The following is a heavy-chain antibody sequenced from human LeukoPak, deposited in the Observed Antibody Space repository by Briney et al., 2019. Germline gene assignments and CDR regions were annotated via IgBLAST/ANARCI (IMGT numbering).Heavy chain of an antibody. CDR2: IYYSGST. V-gene: IGHV4-31*03. Sequence: EASQTLSLTCTVSGGSISSGGYSWSWIRQHPGKGLEWIGYIYYSGSTYYNPSLKSRVTISVDTSKNQFSLKLSSVTAADTAVYYCARGFRFWSGVQGYFDYWGQGTLVTVSS. J-gene: IGHJ4*02. CDR3: ARGFRFWSGVQGYFDY. CDR1: GGSISSGGYS. D-gene: IGHD3-3*01.